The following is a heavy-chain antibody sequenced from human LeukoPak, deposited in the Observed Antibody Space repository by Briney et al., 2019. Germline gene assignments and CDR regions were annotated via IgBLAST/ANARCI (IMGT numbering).Heavy chain of an antibody. Sequence: SETLSLTCTVSGGSISSSSYYWGWLRQPPGKGLEWIGSIYYSGSTYYNPSLKSRVTISVDTSKNQFSLKLSSVTAADTAVYYCARRDGLVKPRGDAFDIWGQGTMVTVSS. J-gene: IGHJ3*02. CDR3: ARRDGLVKPRGDAFDI. V-gene: IGHV4-39*01. CDR2: IYYSGST. CDR1: GGSISSSSYY. D-gene: IGHD3/OR15-3a*01.